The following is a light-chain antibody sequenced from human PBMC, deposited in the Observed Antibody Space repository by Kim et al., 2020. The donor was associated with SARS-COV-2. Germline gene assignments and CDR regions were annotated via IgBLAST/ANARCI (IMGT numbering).Light chain of an antibody. CDR1: QCVSNY. CDR3: HQRSSWPGT. V-gene: IGKV3-11*01. CDR2: DAS. Sequence: EIVLTQSPATLSLSPGDRATLSCRASQCVSNYLAWYQQKPGQAPRLLISDASNRATGIPARFSGSGSGTDFTLTISSLEPEDFTFYYCHQRSSWPGTFGQGTKVDIK. J-gene: IGKJ1*01.